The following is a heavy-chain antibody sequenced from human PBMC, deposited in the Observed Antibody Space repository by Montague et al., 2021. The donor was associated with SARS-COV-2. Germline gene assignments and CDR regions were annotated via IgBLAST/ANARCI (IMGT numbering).Heavy chain of an antibody. J-gene: IGHJ4*02. CDR1: GGSFSGYY. CDR3: ARWDPQTLTLIGLRGKSASDY. CDR2: INHSGTT. D-gene: IGHD4-23*01. V-gene: IGHV4-34*01. Sequence: SETLSLTCAVYGGSFSGYYWTWIRRSPGKGLEWIAEINHSGTTNYNFNPSLRSRVTISVDTSKSQFSLKLSSVTTADMGVYYCARWDPQTLTLIGLRGKSASDYWGQGTLVTVSS.